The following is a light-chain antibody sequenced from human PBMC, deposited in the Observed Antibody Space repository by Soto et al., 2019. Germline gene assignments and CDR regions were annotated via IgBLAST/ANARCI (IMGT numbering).Light chain of an antibody. CDR3: SSYAGSNNQV. J-gene: IGLJ1*01. V-gene: IGLV2-8*01. Sequence: QSALTQPPSASGSPGQSVTISCTGTSSDAGGYNYVSWYQQHPGTAPKLMIYEVSKRPSGVPDRFSGSKSGNTASLTASGLKTEDEADYYCSSYAGSNNQVFGTGTKLTVL. CDR2: EVS. CDR1: SSDAGGYNY.